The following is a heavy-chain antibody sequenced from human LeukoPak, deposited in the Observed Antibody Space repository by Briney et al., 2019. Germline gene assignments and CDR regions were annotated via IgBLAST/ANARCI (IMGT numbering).Heavy chain of an antibody. D-gene: IGHD2-2*01. CDR2: ISGSDGST. V-gene: IGHV3-23*01. Sequence: GASLRLSCAASGFTFSSYAMSWVRQAPGKGLEWVSAISGSDGSTYYADSVKGRFTISRGNSKNTLYLQMNSLRAEDTAVYYCAKPKGTHCSSTSCYLSGFDYWGQGTLVTVSS. J-gene: IGHJ4*02. CDR3: AKPKGTHCSSTSCYLSGFDY. CDR1: GFTFSSYA.